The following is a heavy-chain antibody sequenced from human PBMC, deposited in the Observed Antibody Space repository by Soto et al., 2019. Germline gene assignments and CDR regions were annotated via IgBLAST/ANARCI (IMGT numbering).Heavy chain of an antibody. CDR1: GGSISSSTW. J-gene: IGHJ4*02. CDR3: ARDAITAAGKDY. D-gene: IGHD6-13*01. Sequence: PSETLSLTCAVSGGSISSSTWWSWVRQPPGKGLEWIGEIYHSGSTNYNPSLKSRVTISLDKSKNQFSLKLSSVTAADTAVYYCARDAITAAGKDYWGQGTLVTVSS. CDR2: IYHSGST. V-gene: IGHV4-4*02.